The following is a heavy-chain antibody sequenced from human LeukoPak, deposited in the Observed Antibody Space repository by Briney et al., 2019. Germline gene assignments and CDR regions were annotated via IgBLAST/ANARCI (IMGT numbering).Heavy chain of an antibody. J-gene: IGHJ4*02. D-gene: IGHD3-22*01. V-gene: IGHV1-69*04. CDR3: ARSPLGDDSSGYYSF. CDR2: IIPILGIA. CDR1: GGTFSSYA. Sequence: SVKVSCKASGGTFSSYAISWVRQAPGQGLEWMGRIIPILGIANYAQKFQGRVTITADKSTSTAYMELSSMRSEDTAVYYCARSPLGDDSSGYYSFWGQGTLVTVSS.